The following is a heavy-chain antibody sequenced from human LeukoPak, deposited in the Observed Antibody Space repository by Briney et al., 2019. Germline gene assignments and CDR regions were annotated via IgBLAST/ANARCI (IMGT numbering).Heavy chain of an antibody. J-gene: IGHJ4*02. V-gene: IGHV3-9*01. CDR1: GCSFDEYA. CDR2: ISWNSGSI. D-gene: IGHD6-6*01. CDR3: AKDIGGSSSSN. Sequence: GRSLRLSCAASGCSFDEYAMHWVRHGPGEGLEGVLGISWNSGSIGYADSVKGRLTISRDNAKNSLYLQMNSLRAEDTALYYCAKDIGGSSSSNWGQGTLVTVSS.